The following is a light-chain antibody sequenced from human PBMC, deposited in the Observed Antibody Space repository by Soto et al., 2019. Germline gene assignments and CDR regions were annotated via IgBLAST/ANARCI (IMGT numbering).Light chain of an antibody. J-gene: IGKJ1*01. V-gene: IGKV1-5*01. CDR3: QHYSTVWA. Sequence: DIQRTQSPSTLSSSVGDRVTITCRASQSISRGLAWYQQKPGKAPNLLIYDASTLESGVPKRFSGSGSGTEFTLTISSLQPDDFATYYCQHYSTVWAFGQGTKVDIK. CDR2: DAS. CDR1: QSISRG.